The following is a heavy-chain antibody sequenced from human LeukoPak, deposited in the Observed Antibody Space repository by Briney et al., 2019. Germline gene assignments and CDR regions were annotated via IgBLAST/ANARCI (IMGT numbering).Heavy chain of an antibody. V-gene: IGHV4-4*07. Sequence: SETLSLTCTVSGGSISSYYWSWIRQPAGKGLEWIGRIYTSGSTNYNPPLKSRVTMSVDTSKNQFSLKLSSVTAADTAVYYCARAGYSTTKYYFDYWGQGTLVTVSS. CDR3: ARAGYSTTKYYFDY. J-gene: IGHJ4*02. CDR2: IYTSGST. D-gene: IGHD4-11*01. CDR1: GGSISSYY.